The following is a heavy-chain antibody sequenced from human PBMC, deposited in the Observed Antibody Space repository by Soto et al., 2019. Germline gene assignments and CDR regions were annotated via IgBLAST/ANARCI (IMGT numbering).Heavy chain of an antibody. Sequence: QVQLQESGPGLVKPSETLSLTCTVSGGSIGSYYWSWIRQPPGKGLEWIGNIYYSGSTNYNPSLKSRVNISVDTSKNQFSLKLSSVTAADTAVYYCARGTTVTIFDYWGQGTLVTVSS. J-gene: IGHJ4*02. CDR2: IYYSGST. D-gene: IGHD4-17*01. CDR1: GGSIGSYY. CDR3: ARGTTVTIFDY. V-gene: IGHV4-59*13.